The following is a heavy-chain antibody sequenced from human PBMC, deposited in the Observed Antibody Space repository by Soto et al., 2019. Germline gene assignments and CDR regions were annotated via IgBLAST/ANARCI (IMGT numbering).Heavy chain of an antibody. CDR1: GFRFDGYA. CDR3: AKARSTMATFSDY. Sequence: EVQLVESGGGLVQPGRSLRLSCAASGFRFDGYAMHWVRQVPGKGLEWVSGISWNSGSIAYADSVKGRFTISRDNAKNSLYLKMNSLRGEDTALYYCAKARSTMATFSDYWGQGTLVTVSS. J-gene: IGHJ4*02. D-gene: IGHD5-12*01. CDR2: ISWNSGSI. V-gene: IGHV3-9*01.